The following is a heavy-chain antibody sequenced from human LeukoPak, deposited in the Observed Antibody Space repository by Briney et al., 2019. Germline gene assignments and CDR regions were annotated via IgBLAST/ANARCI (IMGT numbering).Heavy chain of an antibody. CDR2: INPSGGST. Sequence: GASVKVSCKASGYTFTSYYMHWVRQAPGQGLEWMGLINPSGGSTSYAQKFQGRVTMTRDTSTSTVYMELSSLRSEDTAVYYCAAWAPLGYSGSGRNIDYWGQGTLVTVSP. J-gene: IGHJ4*02. D-gene: IGHD6-13*01. V-gene: IGHV1-46*01. CDR1: GYTFTSYY. CDR3: AAWAPLGYSGSGRNIDY.